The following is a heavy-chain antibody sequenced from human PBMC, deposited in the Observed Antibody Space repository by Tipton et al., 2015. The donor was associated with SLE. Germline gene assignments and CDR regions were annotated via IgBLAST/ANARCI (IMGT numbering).Heavy chain of an antibody. Sequence: TLSLTCTVSGYSISSGYYWGWIRQPPGKGLEWIGSIYHSGSTYYNPSLKSRVTISVGTSKNQFSLKLSSVTAADTAVYYCAEVREDFDYWGQGTLVTVSS. V-gene: IGHV4-38-2*02. CDR1: GYSISSGYY. J-gene: IGHJ4*02. CDR2: IYHSGST. CDR3: AEVREDFDY. D-gene: IGHD1-1*01.